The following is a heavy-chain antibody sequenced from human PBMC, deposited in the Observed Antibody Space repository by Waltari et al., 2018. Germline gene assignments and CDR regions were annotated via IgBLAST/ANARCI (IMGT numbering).Heavy chain of an antibody. CDR2: IYSGGST. CDR3: AKDKGIVATGRVYYYYMDV. J-gene: IGHJ6*03. Sequence: EVQLLESGGGLVQPGGSLRLSCAASGFTFSSYAMSWVRQAPGKGLEWGSVIYSGGSTDYADSVKGRFTISRDKSKNTLYLEMNSLRAEDTAVYYCAKDKGIVATGRVYYYYMDVWGKGTTVTVSS. CDR1: GFTFSSYA. V-gene: IGHV3-23*03. D-gene: IGHD5-12*01.